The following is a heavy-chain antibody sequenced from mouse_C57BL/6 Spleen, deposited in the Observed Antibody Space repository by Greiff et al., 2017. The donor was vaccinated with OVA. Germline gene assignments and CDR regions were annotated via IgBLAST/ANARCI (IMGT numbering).Heavy chain of an antibody. CDR3: AISGAYSNYYAMDY. Sequence: QVQLQQPGAELVKPGASVKLSCKASGYTFTSYWMQWVKQRPGQGLEWIGEIDPSDSYTNYNQKFKGKATLTVDTSSSTAYMLLSSLTSEDSAVYYCAISGAYSNYYAMDYWGQGTSVTVSS. CDR1: GYTFTSYW. V-gene: IGHV1-50*01. CDR2: IDPSDSYT. J-gene: IGHJ4*01. D-gene: IGHD2-5*01.